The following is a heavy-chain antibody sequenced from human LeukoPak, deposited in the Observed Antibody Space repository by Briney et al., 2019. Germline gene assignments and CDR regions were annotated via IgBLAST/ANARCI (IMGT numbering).Heavy chain of an antibody. CDR3: AKPVEMATIDY. CDR1: GFTFSDYY. V-gene: IGHV3-23*01. CDR2: ISGSGGST. J-gene: IGHJ4*02. D-gene: IGHD5-24*01. Sequence: GGSLRLSCAASGFTFSDYYMSWIRQAPGKGLEWVSAISGSGGSTYYADSVKGRFTISRDNSKNTLYLQMNSLRAEDTAVYYCAKPVEMATIDYWGQGTLVTVSS.